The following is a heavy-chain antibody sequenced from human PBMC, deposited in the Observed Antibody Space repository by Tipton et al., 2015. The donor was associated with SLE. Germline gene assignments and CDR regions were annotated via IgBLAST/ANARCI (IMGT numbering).Heavy chain of an antibody. CDR3: ARGGAPAAYYYAMDV. D-gene: IGHD6-13*01. V-gene: IGHV4-61*02. CDR2: IFISGDT. Sequence: TLSLTCTVSGASINSGSYFWTWTRQPAGKGLEWIGRIFISGDTNYNPSLKSRVTMSVDTSKNQFSLRLNSVTGADTAVYYCARGGAPAAYYYAMDVWGQGTMVTVSS. CDR1: GASINSGSYF. J-gene: IGHJ6*02.